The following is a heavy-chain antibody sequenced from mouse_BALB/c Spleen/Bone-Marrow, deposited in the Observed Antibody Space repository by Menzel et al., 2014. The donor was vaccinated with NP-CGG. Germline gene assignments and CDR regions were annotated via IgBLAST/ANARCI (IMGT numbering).Heavy chain of an antibody. Sequence: LVESGPELVRPGVSVKISCKGSSYTFTDYAMHWVKQSHAKSLEWIGVISTYYGNTNYNQKFKGKATITANKSSSAAYMELARLTSDDSIDYCCARGLLLLDYWGQGTSATVS. CDR2: ISTYYGNT. V-gene: IGHV1S137*01. CDR1: SYTFTDYA. D-gene: IGHD1-1*01. CDR3: ARGLLLLDY. J-gene: IGHJ4*01.